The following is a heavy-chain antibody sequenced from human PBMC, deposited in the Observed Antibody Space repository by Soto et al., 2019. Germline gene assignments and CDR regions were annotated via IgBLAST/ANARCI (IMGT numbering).Heavy chain of an antibody. CDR2: INPNTGGT. CDR1: GYTFTGYF. J-gene: IGHJ6*02. Sequence: QVQLVQSGAEVKKPGASVKVSCNASGYTFTGYFMYWVRQTPGQGLEWMGWINPNTGGTNYAQKFQGWVTMTRDTSISTDYMELSRLKSDDTAVYYGAREGVREGMDVWGQWTTVTVSS. V-gene: IGHV1-2*04. CDR3: AREGVREGMDV.